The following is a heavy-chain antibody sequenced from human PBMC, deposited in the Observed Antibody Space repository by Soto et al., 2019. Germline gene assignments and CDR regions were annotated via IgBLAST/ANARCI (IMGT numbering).Heavy chain of an antibody. CDR2: IYYSGST. Sequence: SETLSLTCTVSGGSVSSGSYYWSRIRQPPGKGLEWIGYIYYSGSTNYNPSLKSRVTISVDTSKNQFSLKLSSVTAADTAVYYCARDTNSSGWYWFDPWGQGTLVTVSS. J-gene: IGHJ5*02. CDR3: ARDTNSSGWYWFDP. V-gene: IGHV4-61*01. CDR1: GGSVSSGSYY. D-gene: IGHD6-19*01.